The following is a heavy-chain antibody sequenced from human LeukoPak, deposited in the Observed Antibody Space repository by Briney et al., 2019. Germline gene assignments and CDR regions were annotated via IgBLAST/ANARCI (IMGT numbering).Heavy chain of an antibody. Sequence: KPSETLSLTCTVSGGSISSYYWSWIRQPPGKGLEWIGYIYYSGSTNYNPSLKSRVTITVDTSKNQFSLKLSSVTAADTAVYYCARSYYDFWSGYLHYFDYWSQGTLVTVSS. CDR3: ARSYYDFWSGYLHYFDY. CDR1: GGSISSYY. J-gene: IGHJ4*02. D-gene: IGHD3-3*01. CDR2: IYYSGST. V-gene: IGHV4-59*01.